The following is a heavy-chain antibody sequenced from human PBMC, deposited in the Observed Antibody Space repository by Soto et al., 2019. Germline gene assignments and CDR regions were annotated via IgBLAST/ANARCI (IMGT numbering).Heavy chain of an antibody. CDR3: ARQSPDYLGSVGWFDP. Sequence: PSETLSLTCTVSCGSISSSSYYWVWIRQPPGKGLEWIGSIYYSGTTYYNPSLKSRVTISVDTSKNQFSLKLRSVTAADTAVYYCARQSPDYLGSVGWFDPWGQGTLVTVS. CDR2: IYYSGTT. CDR1: CGSISSSSYY. D-gene: IGHD1-26*01. V-gene: IGHV4-39*01. J-gene: IGHJ5*02.